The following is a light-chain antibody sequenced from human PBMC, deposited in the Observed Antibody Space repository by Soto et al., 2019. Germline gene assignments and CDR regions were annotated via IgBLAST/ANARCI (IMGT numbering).Light chain of an antibody. CDR2: DAS. Sequence: EILLTQYPGTLSLSPGERATLSCRASQSVSSYLALYQQIPGQAPRLLIYDASTRATGIPARFSGSGSDTDFTLTISSLEPEDFAVYYCQKRSNRRPGITFGQGTRLEIK. CDR1: QSVSSY. V-gene: IGKV3-11*01. J-gene: IGKJ5*01. CDR3: QKRSNRRPGIT.